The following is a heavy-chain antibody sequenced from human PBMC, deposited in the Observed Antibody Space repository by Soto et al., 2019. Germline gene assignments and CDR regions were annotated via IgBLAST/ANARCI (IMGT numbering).Heavy chain of an antibody. D-gene: IGHD1-26*01. Sequence: ASVTVSCNASGYTSTSYYMHWVRQAPGQRLEWMGIINPSGGSTSYAQKFQGRVTMTRDTSPSTGYMELSSLRSEDTAVYYCARGSGSYQTSAWDYWARRTLVTVSS. CDR2: INPSGGST. V-gene: IGHV1-46*01. CDR3: ARGSGSYQTSAWDY. CDR1: GYTSTSYY. J-gene: IGHJ4*02.